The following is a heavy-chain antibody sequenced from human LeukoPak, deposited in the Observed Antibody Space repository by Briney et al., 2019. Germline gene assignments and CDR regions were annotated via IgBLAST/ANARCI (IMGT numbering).Heavy chain of an antibody. CDR1: GGSISSYY. V-gene: IGHV4-59*01. Sequence: MPSETLSLTCTVSGGSISSYYWSWIRQPPGKGLEWIGYIYYSGSTNYNPSLKSRVTISVDTPKNQFSLRLSSVTAADTAVYYCARDTAGYFDYWGQGTLVTVSS. CDR3: ARDTAGYFDY. J-gene: IGHJ4*02. CDR2: IYYSGST.